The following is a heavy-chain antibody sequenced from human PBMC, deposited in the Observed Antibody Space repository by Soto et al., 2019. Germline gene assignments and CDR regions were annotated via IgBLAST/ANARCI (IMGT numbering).Heavy chain of an antibody. J-gene: IGHJ3*02. CDR1: GFTFSSYS. CDR3: ARSSGWYPLDAFDI. D-gene: IGHD6-19*01. CDR2: ISSSSSYI. Sequence: VQLVESGGGLVKPGGSLRLSCAASGFTFSSYSMNWVRQAPGKGLEWVSSISSSSSYIYYADSVKGRFTISRDNAKNSLYLQMNSLRAEDTAVYYCARSSGWYPLDAFDIWGQGTMVTVSS. V-gene: IGHV3-21*01.